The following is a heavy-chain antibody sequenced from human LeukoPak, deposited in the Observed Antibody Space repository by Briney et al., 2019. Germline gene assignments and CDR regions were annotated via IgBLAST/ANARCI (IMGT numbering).Heavy chain of an antibody. D-gene: IGHD2-2*01. CDR3: AKDSSVPADKNNWFDP. V-gene: IGHV3-23*01. J-gene: IGHJ5*02. Sequence: GGSLRLSCAASGFTFSSYAMSWVRQAPGKGLEWVSGISGSGGSTYYADSVKGRFTISRDNSKNTLYLQMNSLRAEDTAVYYCAKDSSVPADKNNWFDPWGQGTLVTVSS. CDR1: GFTFSSYA. CDR2: ISGSGGST.